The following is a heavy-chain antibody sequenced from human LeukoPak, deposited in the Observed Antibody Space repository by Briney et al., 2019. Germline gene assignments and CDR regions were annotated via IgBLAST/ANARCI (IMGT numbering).Heavy chain of an antibody. CDR2: ISYDGSYT. CDR3: AKSLGGDYGSGSYYVVFDS. CDR1: GFTFSRYA. Sequence: PGGSLRLSCAASGFTFSRYAMHWVRQAPGKGLEWVAVISYDGSYTYYADSVKGRFTISRDNSKNTLYLQMNSLRVDDTALYYCAKSLGGDYGSGSYYVVFDSWGQGTLVTVSS. V-gene: IGHV3-30*04. D-gene: IGHD3-10*01. J-gene: IGHJ4*02.